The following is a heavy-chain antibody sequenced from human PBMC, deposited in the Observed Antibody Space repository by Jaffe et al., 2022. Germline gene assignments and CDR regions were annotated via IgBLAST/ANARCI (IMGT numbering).Heavy chain of an antibody. CDR2: ISSSSSYI. J-gene: IGHJ4*02. CDR1: GFTFSSYS. V-gene: IGHV3-21*01. Sequence: EVQLVESGGGLVKPGGSLRLSCAASGFTFSSYSMNWVRQAPGKGLEWVSSISSSSSYIYYADSVKGRFTISRDNAKNSLYLQMNSLRAEDTAVYYCARDLGMITFGGVIVNPSPAIDYWGQGTLVTVSS. CDR3: ARDLGMITFGGVIVNPSPAIDY. D-gene: IGHD3-16*02.